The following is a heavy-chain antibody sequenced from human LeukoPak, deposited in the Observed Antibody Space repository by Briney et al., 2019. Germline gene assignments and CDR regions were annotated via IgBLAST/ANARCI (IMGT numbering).Heavy chain of an antibody. CDR3: ARDAIAVAGTEVIDY. J-gene: IGHJ4*02. Sequence: PSETLSLTCTVSGYSISSSYYWGWIWQVPGKGMEWIGSINHSGDTFYNPSLNSRVTISVDTSKNQFSLRLTSVTAADTAVYYCARDAIAVAGTEVIDYWGQGTLVTVSS. CDR1: GYSISSSYY. V-gene: IGHV4-38-2*02. D-gene: IGHD6-19*01. CDR2: INHSGDT.